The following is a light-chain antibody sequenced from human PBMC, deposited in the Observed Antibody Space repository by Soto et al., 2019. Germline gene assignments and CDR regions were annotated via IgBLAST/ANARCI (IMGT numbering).Light chain of an antibody. Sequence: EIVMTQSPATLSLSPGERATLSCRASQNIYTNLAWYQQKPGQAPRLLICRAATRTTGIPVRFGGSGSGTEFTLTISGLQSEDSAVYYCQHFHNWPRTFGQGTKVEIK. J-gene: IGKJ1*01. CDR1: QNIYTN. V-gene: IGKV3-15*01. CDR2: RAA. CDR3: QHFHNWPRT.